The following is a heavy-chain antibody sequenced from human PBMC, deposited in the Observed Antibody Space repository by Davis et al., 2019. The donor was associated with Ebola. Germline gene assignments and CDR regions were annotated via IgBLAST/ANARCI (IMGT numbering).Heavy chain of an antibody. CDR1: GGSISSSRYY. CDR2: IYYSGST. D-gene: IGHD5-24*01. Sequence: SETLSPTCTLPGGSISSSRYYWGWIRQPPGKGLEWIGSIYYSGSTYYNPSLKSRVTISVDTSKNQFSLKLSSVTAADTAVYYCATQRWLQLDFDYWGQGTLVTVSS. CDR3: ATQRWLQLDFDY. J-gene: IGHJ4*02. V-gene: IGHV4-39*01.